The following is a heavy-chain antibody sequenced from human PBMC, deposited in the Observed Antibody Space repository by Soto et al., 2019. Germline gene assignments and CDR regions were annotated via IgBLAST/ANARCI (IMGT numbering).Heavy chain of an antibody. D-gene: IGHD3-22*01. CDR1: GGSFRGYC. CDR2: INHSGST. J-gene: IGHJ5*02. CDR3: ARDKYYDSSGYYH. V-gene: IGHV4-34*01. Sequence: SETRCLTCAVYGGSFRGYCWSWIRQPPGKGLEWIGEINHSGSTNYNPSLKSRVTISVDTSKNQFSLKLSSVTAADTAVYYCARDKYYDSSGYYHWGQGTLVTVS.